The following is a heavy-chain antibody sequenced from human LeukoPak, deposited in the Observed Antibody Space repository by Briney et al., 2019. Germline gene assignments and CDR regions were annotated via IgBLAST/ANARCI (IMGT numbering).Heavy chain of an antibody. CDR1: GYSISSGYY. D-gene: IGHD3-10*01. Sequence: SETLSLTCTVSGYSISSGYYWGWIRQPPGKGLEWIGSIYHSGSTYYNPSLKSRVTISVDTSKNQFSLKLSSVTAADTAVYYCAREGETHYYGSGSYSHWGQGTLVTVSS. J-gene: IGHJ4*02. CDR2: IYHSGST. CDR3: AREGETHYYGSGSYSH. V-gene: IGHV4-38-2*02.